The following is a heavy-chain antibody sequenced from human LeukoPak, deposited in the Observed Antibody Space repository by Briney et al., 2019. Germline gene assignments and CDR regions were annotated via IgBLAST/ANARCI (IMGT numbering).Heavy chain of an antibody. CDR2: INSDGSRT. CDR1: GFTFSSYS. Sequence: GGSLRLSCAASGFTFSSYSMNWVRQAPGKGLVWVSRINSDGSRTNYVDSAKGRFTISRDNAKNTLFLQMNSLGAEDSAVYYCARGNFYSGSGSSPLDYWGQGTVVTVSS. CDR3: ARGNFYSGSGSSPLDY. D-gene: IGHD3-10*01. J-gene: IGHJ4*02. V-gene: IGHV3-74*01.